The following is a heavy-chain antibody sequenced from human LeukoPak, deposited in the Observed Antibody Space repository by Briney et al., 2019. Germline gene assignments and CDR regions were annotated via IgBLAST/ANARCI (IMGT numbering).Heavy chain of an antibody. CDR1: GFTVSSNY. CDR3: ARDGAIYSSSWLTFDY. J-gene: IGHJ4*02. CDR2: IYSGGST. Sequence: PGGSLRLSCAASGFTVSSNYMSWVRQAPGKGLEWVSVIYSGGSTYYADSVKGRFTISRDNSKNTLYLQMNSLRAEDTAVYYRARDGAIYSSSWLTFDYWGQGTLVTVSS. D-gene: IGHD6-13*01. V-gene: IGHV3-53*01.